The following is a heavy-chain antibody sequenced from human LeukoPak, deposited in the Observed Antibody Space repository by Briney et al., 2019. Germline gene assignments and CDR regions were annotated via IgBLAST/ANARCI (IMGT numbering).Heavy chain of an antibody. D-gene: IGHD2-2*01. CDR1: AASITSGGYF. CDR3: AKYYCGTSSCPGVDY. CDR2: ISYSGST. Sequence: PSQTLSLTCTVSAASITSGGYFWTWIRQHPGEGPEWIGYISYSGSTYYNPSLKSRVTISLDTPKNQFSLRLSSVTAADTAVYYCAKYYCGTSSCPGVDYWGQGTLVTVSS. V-gene: IGHV4-31*03. J-gene: IGHJ4*02.